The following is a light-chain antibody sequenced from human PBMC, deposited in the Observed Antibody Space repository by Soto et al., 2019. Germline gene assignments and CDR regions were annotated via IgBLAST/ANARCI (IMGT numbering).Light chain of an antibody. V-gene: IGKV1-39*01. J-gene: IGKJ2*01. CDR1: QSISSY. Sequence: DIQMTQSPSSLSASVGDRVTITCRASQSISSYLNWYQQKPGKAPKLLIYAASSLQSGVPSRFSGSGSGTYFTLTIISLQPEDFATYYCQQSYSTTFGQGTMLEIK. CDR3: QQSYSTT. CDR2: AAS.